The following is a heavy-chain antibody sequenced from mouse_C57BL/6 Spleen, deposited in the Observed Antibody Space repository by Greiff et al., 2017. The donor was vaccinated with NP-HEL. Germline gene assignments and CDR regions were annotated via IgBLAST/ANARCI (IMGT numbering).Heavy chain of an antibody. Sequence: QVQLQQPGAELVKPGASVKLSCKASGYTFTSYWMHWVQPRPGHGCARIGMVHPNRGSTPYNEKCKSKATLTVDKSSSTAYMQLSSLTSEDSAVYYCARGPYGSSSFAYWGQGTLVTVSA. D-gene: IGHD1-1*01. J-gene: IGHJ3*01. CDR3: ARGPYGSSSFAY. V-gene: IGHV1-64*01. CDR2: VHPNRGST. CDR1: GYTFTSYW.